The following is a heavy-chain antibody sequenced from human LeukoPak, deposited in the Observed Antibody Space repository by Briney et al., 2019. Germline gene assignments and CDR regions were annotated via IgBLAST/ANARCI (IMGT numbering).Heavy chain of an antibody. D-gene: IGHD3-16*01. Sequence: GGSLRLSCAASGFTFSSYAMHWVRQAPGKGLEWVAAISYDGSNKYYADSVKGRFTISRDNSKNTLYLQMNSLRAEDTAVYYCARVMSPPDYYYMDVWGKGTTVTVSS. CDR1: GFTFSSYA. V-gene: IGHV3-30*01. CDR2: ISYDGSNK. CDR3: ARVMSPPDYYYMDV. J-gene: IGHJ6*03.